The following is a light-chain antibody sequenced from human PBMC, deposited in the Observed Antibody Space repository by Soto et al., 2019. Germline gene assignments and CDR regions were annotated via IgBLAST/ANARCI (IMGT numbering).Light chain of an antibody. J-gene: IGKJ4*01. V-gene: IGKV2-28*01. Sequence: DIVMTQSPLSLPVTPGEPASISCRSSQRLVFSNGYNSLDWYLQRPGQSPQLLIYLGSNRASGVPDRFSGSGSGTDFTLKISRVEAEDVGVYYCLQSQQTPLTFGGGTKVEIK. CDR3: LQSQQTPLT. CDR2: LGS. CDR1: QRLVFSNGYNS.